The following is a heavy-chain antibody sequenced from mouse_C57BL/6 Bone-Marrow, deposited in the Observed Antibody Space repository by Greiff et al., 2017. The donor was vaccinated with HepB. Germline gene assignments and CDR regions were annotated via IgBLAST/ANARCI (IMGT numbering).Heavy chain of an antibody. Sequence: VQLQQPGAELVKPGASVKLSCKASGYTFTSYWMHWVKQRPGQGLEWIGMIHPNSGSTNYNEKFKSKATLTVDKSSSTAYMQLSSLTSEDSAVYYCARTYYVILFAYWGQGTLVTVSA. CDR3: ARTYYVILFAY. D-gene: IGHD2-10*01. CDR1: GYTFTSYW. V-gene: IGHV1-64*01. J-gene: IGHJ3*01. CDR2: IHPNSGST.